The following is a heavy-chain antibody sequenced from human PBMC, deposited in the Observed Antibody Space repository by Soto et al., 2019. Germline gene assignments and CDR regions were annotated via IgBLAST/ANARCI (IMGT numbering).Heavy chain of an antibody. Sequence: SVKVSFEAAGFSFRSCSVQWGRRTRGQRLEWIGSVVVATGNTVYSPKFQDRATITGDMSTNIAYMYLGSLTSEDTAIYYCAATDFPSPGGGPWGQGTLVTVSS. J-gene: IGHJ5*02. D-gene: IGHD3-3*01. CDR3: AATDFPSPGGGP. V-gene: IGHV1-58*01. CDR2: VVVATGNT. CDR1: GFSFRSCS.